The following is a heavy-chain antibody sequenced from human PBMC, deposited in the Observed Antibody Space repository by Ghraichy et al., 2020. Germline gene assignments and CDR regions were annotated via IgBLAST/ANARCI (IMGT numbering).Heavy chain of an antibody. CDR1: GGSISSSNW. CDR3: ARDFLIVGFYPDV. J-gene: IGHJ6*04. CDR2: IYHSGST. V-gene: IGHV4-4*02. D-gene: IGHD2-15*01. Sequence: SETLSLTCAVSGGSISSSNWWSWVRQPPGKGLEWIGEIYHSGSTNYNPSLKSRVTISVDKSKNQFSLKLSSVTAADTAVYYCARDFLIVGFYPDVWGKGTTVTVSS.